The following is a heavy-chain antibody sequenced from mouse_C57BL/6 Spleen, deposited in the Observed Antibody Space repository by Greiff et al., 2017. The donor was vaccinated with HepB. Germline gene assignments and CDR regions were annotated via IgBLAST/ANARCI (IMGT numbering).Heavy chain of an antibody. CDR2: ISYDGSN. Sequence: EVQLQESGPGLVKPSQSLSLTCSVTGYSITSGYYWNWIRQFPGNKLEWMGYISYDGSNNYNPSLKNRISITRDTSKNQFFLKLNSVTTEDTATYYCARAPAAQAPWFAYWGKGTLVTVSA. V-gene: IGHV3-6*01. J-gene: IGHJ3*01. D-gene: IGHD3-2*02. CDR3: ARAPAAQAPWFAY. CDR1: GYSITSGYY.